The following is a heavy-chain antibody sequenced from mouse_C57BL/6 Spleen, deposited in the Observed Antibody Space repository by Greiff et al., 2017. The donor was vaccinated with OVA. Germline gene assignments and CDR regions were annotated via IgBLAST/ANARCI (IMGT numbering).Heavy chain of an antibody. D-gene: IGHD1-1*01. Sequence: VQLKESGGGLVQPGGSLSLSCAASGFTFTDYYMSWVRQPPGKALEWLGFIRNKANGYTTEYSASVKGRFTISRDNSQSILYLQMNALRAEDSATYYCARFPYYYGSSSHFDYWGQGTTLTVSS. J-gene: IGHJ2*01. CDR3: ARFPYYYGSSSHFDY. V-gene: IGHV7-3*01. CDR2: IRNKANGYTT. CDR1: GFTFTDYY.